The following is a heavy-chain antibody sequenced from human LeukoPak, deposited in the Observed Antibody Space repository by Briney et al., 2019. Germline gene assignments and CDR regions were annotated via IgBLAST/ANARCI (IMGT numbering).Heavy chain of an antibody. V-gene: IGHV4-38-2*01. J-gene: IGHJ4*02. D-gene: IGHD5-12*01. CDR1: GYSTSSGYY. Sequence: SETLSLTCAVSGYSTSSGYYWGWIRQPPGKGLEWIGSIYHSGSTYYNPSLKSRVTISVDTSKNQFSLKLSSVTAADTAVYYCARAGYSGYDFDYWGQGTLVTVSS. CDR2: IYHSGST. CDR3: ARAGYSGYDFDY.